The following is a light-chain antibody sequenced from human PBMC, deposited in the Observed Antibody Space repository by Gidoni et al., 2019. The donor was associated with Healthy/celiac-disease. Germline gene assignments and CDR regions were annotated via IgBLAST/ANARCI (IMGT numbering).Light chain of an antibody. CDR2: AAS. CDR3: QQSYSTPPET. V-gene: IGKV1-39*01. Sequence: DIQMTQSPSSLSASVGDRVTITCRASQSISSYLNWDQQKPGKAPKLLIYAASSLQSGVPSRFSGSGSGTDFTLTSSSLQPEDFAIYYCQQSYSTPPETFGQGTKVEIK. CDR1: QSISSY. J-gene: IGKJ1*01.